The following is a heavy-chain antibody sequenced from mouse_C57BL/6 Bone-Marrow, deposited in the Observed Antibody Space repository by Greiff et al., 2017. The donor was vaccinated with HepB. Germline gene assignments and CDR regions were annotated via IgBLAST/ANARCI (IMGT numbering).Heavy chain of an antibody. CDR2: ISYDGSN. CDR3: AREGDYGSSPFAY. Sequence: EVQLQQSGPGLVKPSQSLSLTCSVTGYSITSGYYWNWIRQFPGNKLEWMGYISYDGSNNYNPSLKNRISITRDTSKNQFFLKLNSVTTEDTATYYCAREGDYGSSPFAYWGQGTLVTVSA. J-gene: IGHJ3*01. D-gene: IGHD1-1*01. V-gene: IGHV3-6*01. CDR1: GYSITSGYY.